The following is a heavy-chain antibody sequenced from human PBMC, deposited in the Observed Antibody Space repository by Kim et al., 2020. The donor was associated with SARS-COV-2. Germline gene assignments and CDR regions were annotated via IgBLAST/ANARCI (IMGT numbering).Heavy chain of an antibody. V-gene: IGHV3-66*01. D-gene: IGHD2-2*01. CDR1: GFTVSSNY. CDR3: ARGAIGYCSSTSCFGGGWFDP. J-gene: IGHJ5*02. Sequence: GGSLRLSCAASGFTVSSNYMSWVRQAPGKGLEWVSVIYSGGSTYYADSVKGRFTISRDNSKNTLYLQMNSLRAEDTAVYYCARGAIGYCSSTSCFGGGWFDPWGQGTLVTVSS. CDR2: IYSGGST.